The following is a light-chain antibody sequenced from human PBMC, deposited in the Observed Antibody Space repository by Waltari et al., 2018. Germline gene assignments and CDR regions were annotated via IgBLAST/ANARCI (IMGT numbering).Light chain of an antibody. CDR2: EVN. J-gene: IGLJ1*01. CDR1: SNDVAGYNY. Sequence: QSALTQPPSASGSPGQSVTISCTGTSNDVAGYNYVSWYQQYPGKVPKLLIYEVNKRSAGVPDRFSGYKSGNTASRTFSGLQAEDEATYYCTSYAGINNLVFGTGTKVTVL. CDR3: TSYAGINNLV. V-gene: IGLV2-8*01.